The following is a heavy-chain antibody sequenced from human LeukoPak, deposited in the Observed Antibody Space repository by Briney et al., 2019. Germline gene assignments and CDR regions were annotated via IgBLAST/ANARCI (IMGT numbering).Heavy chain of an antibody. CDR2: INQGGGEK. D-gene: IGHD6-19*01. CDR3: VRDGSGYDY. J-gene: IGHJ4*02. CDR1: GFTFSTYA. V-gene: IGHV3-7*03. Sequence: GGSLRLSCAVSGFTFSTYAITWVRQAPGEGLEWVANINQGGGEKYYLSPVTGRFTNSRYNATNSLYLQMTSLRADDTAIYYCVRDGSGYDYWGQGTLVTVSS.